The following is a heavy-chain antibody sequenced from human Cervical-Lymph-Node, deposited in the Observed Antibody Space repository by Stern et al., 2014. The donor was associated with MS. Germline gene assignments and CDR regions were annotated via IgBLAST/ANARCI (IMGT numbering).Heavy chain of an antibody. J-gene: IGHJ4*02. CDR2: IHPSCGST. D-gene: IGHD3-22*01. CDR3: ARVRKATYYYDSSGYTFDY. V-gene: IGHV1-46*03. CDR1: GYTFTSYY. Sequence: QVQLVQPGAEVKKPGASVKVSCKASGYTFTSYYMHWVRQAPGQGLEWMGIIHPSCGSTSYDQKFQGRVTMTRVPSTSTVYMELSSLRSEDTAVYYCARVRKATYYYDSSGYTFDYWGQGTLVTVSS.